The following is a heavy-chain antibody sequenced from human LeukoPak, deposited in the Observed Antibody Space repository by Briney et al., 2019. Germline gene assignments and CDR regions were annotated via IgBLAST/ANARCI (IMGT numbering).Heavy chain of an antibody. J-gene: IGHJ3*02. D-gene: IGHD3-22*01. CDR1: GFTVSSNY. Sequence: GGSLRLSCAASGFTVSSNYMSWVRQAPGKGLEWVSVIYSGGSTYYADSVKGRFTISRDNSKNTLYLQMNSLRAEDTAVYYCARDGYYYDSSGYLDAFDIWGQGTMVTVSS. V-gene: IGHV3-66*01. CDR2: IYSGGST. CDR3: ARDGYYYDSSGYLDAFDI.